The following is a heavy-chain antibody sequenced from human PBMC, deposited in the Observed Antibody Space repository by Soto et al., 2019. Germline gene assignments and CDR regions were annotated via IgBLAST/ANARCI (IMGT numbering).Heavy chain of an antibody. CDR2: IYHSGST. CDR3: VRVPYSEMATIDWYFDL. Sequence: QVQLQESGPGLVKPSGTLSLTCAVSGGSISFSNWWSWVRQPPGEGLEWIGEIYHSGSTHYNPSRKCRVTISVDKSKNHFSLRLNSVTAADTAMYYCVRVPYSEMATIDWYFDLWGRGTLVTVSS. V-gene: IGHV4-4*02. D-gene: IGHD5-12*01. CDR1: GGSISFSNW. J-gene: IGHJ2*01.